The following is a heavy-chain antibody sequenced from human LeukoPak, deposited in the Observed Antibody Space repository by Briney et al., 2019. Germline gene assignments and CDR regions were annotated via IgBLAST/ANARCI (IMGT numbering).Heavy chain of an antibody. D-gene: IGHD3-10*01. CDR3: ARVETFPYYGYYYYYGMDV. J-gene: IGHJ6*02. CDR1: GGSISSYY. CDR2: IYYSGST. Sequence: SETLSLTCTVSGGSISSYYWSWIQQPPGKGLEWIGYIYYSGSTNYNPSLKSRVTISVDTSKNQFSLKLSSVTAADTAVYYCARVETFPYYGYYYYYGMDVWGQGTTVTVSS. V-gene: IGHV4-59*01.